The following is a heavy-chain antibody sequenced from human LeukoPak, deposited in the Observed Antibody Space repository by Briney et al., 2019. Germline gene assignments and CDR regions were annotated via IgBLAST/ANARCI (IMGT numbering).Heavy chain of an antibody. CDR2: ISWDGANT. V-gene: IGHV3-43*01. CDR3: AKDISDCSSASCSFDY. Sequence: PGGSLRLSCAASGFTFDDYTMAWVRQAPGKGLEWVSLISWDGANTYYADSVNGRFTISRDNINNFLYLQMNSLRTEDTALYYCAKDISDCSSASCSFDYWGRGTLVTVSS. J-gene: IGHJ4*02. CDR1: GFTFDDYT. D-gene: IGHD2-2*01.